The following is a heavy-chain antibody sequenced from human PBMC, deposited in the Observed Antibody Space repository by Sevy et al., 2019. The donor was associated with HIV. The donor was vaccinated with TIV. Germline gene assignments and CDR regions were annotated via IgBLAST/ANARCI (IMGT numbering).Heavy chain of an antibody. CDR3: AKALNPALESMLEVNLRTLKGSDV. CDR1: GFTFDTHA. Sequence: GGSLRLSCAASGFTFDTHAMNWVRQAPGKGLEWVSTISGPAYETYYADSVKGRFTISRDNSQNTLHLQMSSLRADDTTVYYCAKALNPALESMLEVNLRTLKGSDVWGQGTVVTVSS. D-gene: IGHD3-22*01. J-gene: IGHJ3*01. CDR2: ISGPAYET. V-gene: IGHV3-23*01.